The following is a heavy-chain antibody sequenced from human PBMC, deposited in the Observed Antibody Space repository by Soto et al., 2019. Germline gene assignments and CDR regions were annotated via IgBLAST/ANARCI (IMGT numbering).Heavy chain of an antibody. CDR3: ARHVDEYGQH. D-gene: IGHD3-16*01. CDR1: GFTFSDSY. J-gene: IGHJ1*01. CDR2: ISSSGRNI. V-gene: IGHV3-11*01. Sequence: QVQLMESGGGLVKPGGSLRLSCATSGFTFSDSYMSWIRQAPGKGLEWVSYISSSGRNIYHADSVKGRFTISRDNAKNSLYMQMNSLSAEDTAVDYCARHVDEYGQHWGQGTLVTVSS.